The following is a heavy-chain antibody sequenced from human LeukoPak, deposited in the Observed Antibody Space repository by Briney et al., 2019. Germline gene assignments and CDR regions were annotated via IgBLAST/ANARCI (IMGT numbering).Heavy chain of an antibody. J-gene: IGHJ4*02. CDR2: ISSSNSYI. CDR1: GFTFSSFS. D-gene: IGHD5-18*01. CDR3: ARDDTAMANDY. Sequence: GGSLRLSCAASGFTFSSFSMNWVRQASGKGLEWVSSISSSNSYIYYADSVKGRFTISRDNAKNSLYLQMNSLRAEDTAVYYCARDDTAMANDYWGQGTLVTVSS. V-gene: IGHV3-21*01.